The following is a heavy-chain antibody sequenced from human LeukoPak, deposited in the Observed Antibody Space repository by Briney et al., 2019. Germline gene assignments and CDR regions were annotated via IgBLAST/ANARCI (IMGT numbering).Heavy chain of an antibody. CDR1: GGSISSGDYY. D-gene: IGHD5-24*01. V-gene: IGHV4-30-4*01. Sequence: SETLSLTCTVSGGSISSGDYYWSWIRQPPGKGLEWIRYIYYSGSTYYNPSLKSRVTISVDTSKNQFSLKLSSVTAADTAVYYCARDGYNFAVDYWGQGTLVTVSS. CDR2: IYYSGST. CDR3: ARDGYNFAVDY. J-gene: IGHJ4*02.